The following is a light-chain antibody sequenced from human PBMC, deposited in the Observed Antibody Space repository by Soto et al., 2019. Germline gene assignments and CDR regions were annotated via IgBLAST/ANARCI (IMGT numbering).Light chain of an antibody. Sequence: SVLSQPASVSGSPGQSITMSCTGSSSDFGDDKYVSWYQHQPGKGPNLLIYGVTNRPSGVSNRFSGSKSGNPASLTISGHQGEDEADSVCGSFPSMRIWLFGGGPKLTVL. CDR1: SSDFGDDKY. CDR2: GVT. CDR3: GSFPSMRIWL. V-gene: IGLV2-14*01. J-gene: IGLJ3*02.